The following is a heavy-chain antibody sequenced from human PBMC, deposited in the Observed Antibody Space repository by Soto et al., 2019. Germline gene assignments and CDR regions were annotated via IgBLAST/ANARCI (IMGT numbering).Heavy chain of an antibody. CDR1: GYSFTSYW. CDR2: IIPIFGTA. V-gene: IGHV1-69*01. Sequence: PGESLKISCKGSGYSFTSYWIGWVRQVPGQGLEWMGGIIPIFGTANYAQKFQGRVTITADESTSTAYMELSSLRSEDTAVYYCARLTEDYDILTGPDYYYYYGMDVWGQGTTVTVSS. D-gene: IGHD3-9*01. CDR3: ARLTEDYDILTGPDYYYYYGMDV. J-gene: IGHJ6*02.